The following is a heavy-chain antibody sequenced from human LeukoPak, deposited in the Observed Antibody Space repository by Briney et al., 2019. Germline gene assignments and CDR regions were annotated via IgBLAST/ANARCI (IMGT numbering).Heavy chain of an antibody. J-gene: IGHJ4*02. D-gene: IGHD3-22*01. CDR1: GGTSNSQA. CDR2: IIPKRGTT. CDR3: ATTNAGGGYQWGHFFDF. V-gene: IGHV1-69*04. Sequence: AVKVSCKASGGTSNSQAISGVGQAPGQGREWMGIIIPKRGTTNLAQNCQDRVTLTAYKSTTTAYLKITSLPYDDTAVYYCATTNAGGGYQWGHFFDFWGQGTLVTVSS.